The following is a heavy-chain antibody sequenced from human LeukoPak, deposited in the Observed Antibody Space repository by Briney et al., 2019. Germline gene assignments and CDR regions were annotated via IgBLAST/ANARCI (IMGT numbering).Heavy chain of an antibody. J-gene: IGHJ4*02. D-gene: IGHD6-6*01. Sequence: SETLSLTCTVSGGSISSSSYYWGWIRQPPGKGLEWIGEISHAGSTNYNPSLKSRVTISVDTSKNQFSLKLSSVTAADTAVYYCARGTIAARLEDWGQGTLVTVSS. CDR3: ARGTIAARLED. V-gene: IGHV4-39*07. CDR1: GGSISSSSYY. CDR2: ISHAGST.